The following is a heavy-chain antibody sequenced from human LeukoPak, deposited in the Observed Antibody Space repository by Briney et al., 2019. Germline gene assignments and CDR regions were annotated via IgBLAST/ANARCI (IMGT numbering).Heavy chain of an antibody. V-gene: IGHV1-2*02. CDR2: INPNSGGT. CDR1: GYTFTGYY. D-gene: IGHD3-3*01. J-gene: IGHJ4*02. CDR3: ARDKGVWSGYFDY. Sequence: GASVKVSCKASGYTFTGYYMHWVRQVPGQGLEWMGWINPNSGGTNYAQKFQGRVTMTRDTSISTAYMELSRLRSDDTAVYYCARDKGVWSGYFDYWGQGTLVTVSS.